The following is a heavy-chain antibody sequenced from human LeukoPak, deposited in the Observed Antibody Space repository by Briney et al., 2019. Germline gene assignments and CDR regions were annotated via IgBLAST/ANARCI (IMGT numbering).Heavy chain of an antibody. CDR2: ISAYNGNT. D-gene: IGHD3-22*01. J-gene: IGHJ4*02. Sequence: ASVKVSCKASGYTFTSYAMNWVRQAPGQGLEWMGWISAYNGNTNYAQKLQGRVTMTTDTSTSTAYMELRSLRSDDTAVYYCARDQDGIRYYYDSSGYYDYWGQGTLVTVSS. CDR1: GYTFTSYA. V-gene: IGHV1-18*01. CDR3: ARDQDGIRYYYDSSGYYDY.